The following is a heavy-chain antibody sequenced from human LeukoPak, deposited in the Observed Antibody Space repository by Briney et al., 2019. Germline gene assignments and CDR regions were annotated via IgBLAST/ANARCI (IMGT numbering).Heavy chain of an antibody. J-gene: IGHJ4*02. D-gene: IGHD3-10*01. CDR1: GFSLSTSGVG. Sequence: ESGPTLLNPTRTLTLTCTFSGFSLSTSGVGVGWIRQPPGKALEWLALIYWDDDKRYSPSLKSRLTITKDTSKNQVVLTMTNMDPVDTATYYCAHGDITMVRGVTSLGYWGQGTLVTVSS. V-gene: IGHV2-5*02. CDR3: AHGDITMVRGVTSLGY. CDR2: IYWDDDK.